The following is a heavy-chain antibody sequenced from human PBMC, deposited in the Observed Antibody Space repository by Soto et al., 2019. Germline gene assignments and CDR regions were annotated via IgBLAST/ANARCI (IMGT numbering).Heavy chain of an antibody. J-gene: IGHJ6*02. Sequence: ASVKLSCTASGYTITGYYMHWVRQAPEQGLEWMGWINPNSGGTNYAQKFQGWVTMTRDTSISTAYMELSRLRSDDTAVYYCARDLVVAAIPGYYYYYGMDVWGQGTTVTVS. CDR1: GYTITGYY. CDR3: ARDLVVAAIPGYYYYYGMDV. V-gene: IGHV1-2*04. CDR2: INPNSGGT. D-gene: IGHD2-15*01.